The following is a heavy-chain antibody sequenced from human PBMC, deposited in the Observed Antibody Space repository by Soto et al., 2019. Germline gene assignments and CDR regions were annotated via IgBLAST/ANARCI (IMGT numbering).Heavy chain of an antibody. J-gene: IGHJ4*02. V-gene: IGHV2-5*02. CDR2: IYWDDDK. D-gene: IGHD3-3*01. Sequence: QITLNESGPTQVKPRQTLTLTCTFSGFSLTNSGVGVGWIRQSPGKAPEWLALIYWDDDKRYSPSLKCRLTITKDTSKNQVVLTMADLDPADTATYYCAHRVLRTVFGLVTTTAIYFDFWGQGTPVAVSS. CDR1: GFSLTNSGVG. CDR3: AHRVLRTVFGLVTTTAIYFDF.